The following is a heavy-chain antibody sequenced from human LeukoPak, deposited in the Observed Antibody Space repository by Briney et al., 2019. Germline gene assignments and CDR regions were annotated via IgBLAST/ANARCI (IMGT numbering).Heavy chain of an antibody. CDR2: INPNSGGT. CDR1: GYTFTGYY. J-gene: IGHJ4*02. V-gene: IGHV1-2*02. D-gene: IGHD6-13*01. CDR3: ARDRQGIGYEDYYFDY. Sequence: ASVKLSCKASGYTFTGYYMHWVRQAPGQGLEWMGWINPNSGGTNYAQKFQGRVTMTRDTFISTAYMELSRLRSDDTAVYYCARDRQGIGYEDYYFDYWGQGTLVTVSS.